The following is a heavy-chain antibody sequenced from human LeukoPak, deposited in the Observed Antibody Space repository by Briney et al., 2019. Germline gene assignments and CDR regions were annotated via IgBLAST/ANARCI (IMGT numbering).Heavy chain of an antibody. D-gene: IGHD6-19*01. CDR2: INEDVSEK. V-gene: IGHV3-7*01. CDR1: EITFSNHW. Sequence: GGSLRLSCEGSEITFSNHWMSWVRQAPGKGLEWVAHINEDVSEKHYVDSVKGRFTITKDNVRNSVYLQMNSLRVEDTAVYYCARGVKSIAVAGIKVDVSNGMDVWGQGTTVTVSS. CDR3: ARGVKSIAVAGIKVDVSNGMDV. J-gene: IGHJ6*02.